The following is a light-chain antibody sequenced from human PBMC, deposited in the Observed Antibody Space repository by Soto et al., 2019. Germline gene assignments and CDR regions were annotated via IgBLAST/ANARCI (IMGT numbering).Light chain of an antibody. J-gene: IGKJ5*01. V-gene: IGKV1-39*01. CDR2: AAS. CDR3: QQSYSTSPIT. Sequence: DIQMPQSPSSLSASVGDRVTMTCRASETISTLLNWYQHKPGKAPKLLIYAASRLQSGVPSRFSGSGSGTDFTLTINGLQPEDFASYYCQQSYSTSPITFGQGTRLEI. CDR1: ETISTL.